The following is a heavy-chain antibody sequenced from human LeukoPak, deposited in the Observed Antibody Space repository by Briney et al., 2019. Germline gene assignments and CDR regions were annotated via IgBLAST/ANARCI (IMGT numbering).Heavy chain of an antibody. CDR1: GYTFTGYY. J-gene: IGHJ5*02. D-gene: IGHD6-13*01. CDR3: ARDQELHPTNWFDP. V-gene: IGHV1-18*04. CDR2: ISAYNGNT. Sequence: ASVKVSCKASGYTFTGYYMHWVRQAPGQGLEWMGWISAYNGNTNYAQKLQGRVTMTTDTSTSTAYMELRSLRSDDTAVYYCARDQELHPTNWFDPWGQGTLVTVSS.